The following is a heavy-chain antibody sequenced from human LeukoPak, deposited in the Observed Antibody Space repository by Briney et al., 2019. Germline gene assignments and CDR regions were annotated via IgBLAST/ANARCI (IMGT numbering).Heavy chain of an antibody. D-gene: IGHD3-3*01. J-gene: IGHJ4*02. CDR2: IKQDGSEK. CDR3: ARISPFTIFGVVISYYFDY. V-gene: IGHV3-7*01. CDR1: GFTFSSYW. Sequence: GGSLRLSCAASGFTFSSYWMSWVRQAPGKGLEWVANIKQDGSEKYYVDSVKGRFTISRDNAKNSLYLQMNSLRAEDTAVYYCARISPFTIFGVVISYYFDYWGQGTLVTVSS.